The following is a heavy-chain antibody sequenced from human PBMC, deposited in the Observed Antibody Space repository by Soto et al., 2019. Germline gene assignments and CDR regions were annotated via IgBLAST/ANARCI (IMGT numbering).Heavy chain of an antibody. V-gene: IGHV3-21*01. Sequence: LRLSCAASGFTFSSYSMNWVRQAPGKGLEWVSSISSSSSYIYYADSVKGRFTISRDNAKNSLYLQMNSLRAEDTAVYYCARADGDLQFLEWLFFDHWGQGTLVTVSS. CDR3: ARADGDLQFLEWLFFDH. CDR1: GFTFSSYS. CDR2: ISSSSSYI. J-gene: IGHJ5*02. D-gene: IGHD3-3*01.